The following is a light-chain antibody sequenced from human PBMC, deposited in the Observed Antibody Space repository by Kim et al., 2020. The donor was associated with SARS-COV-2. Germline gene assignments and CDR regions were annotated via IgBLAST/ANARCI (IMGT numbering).Light chain of an antibody. CDR1: QSISTY. CDR3: QQGYRALT. Sequence: LSASVGDRVTITCRASQSISTYLNWYQQKPGKAPTLLIYAASTLQSGVPSRFSGRASGTDFTLTINGLQREDFATYYCQQGYRALTFGGGTKVEI. CDR2: AAS. J-gene: IGKJ4*01. V-gene: IGKV1-39*01.